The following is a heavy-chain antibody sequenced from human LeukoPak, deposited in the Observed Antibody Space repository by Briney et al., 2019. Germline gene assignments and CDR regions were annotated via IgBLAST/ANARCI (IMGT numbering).Heavy chain of an antibody. Sequence: SETLSLTCTVSGDSTSNYYWSWIRQPAGKGLEWIGRIYTSGSTNYNPSLKSRVTMSVDTSKNQFSLKLSSVTAADTAVYYCARVYCSSTSCNAFDIWGQGTMATVSS. CDR3: ARVYCSSTSCNAFDI. D-gene: IGHD2-2*01. CDR2: IYTSGST. CDR1: GDSTSNYY. J-gene: IGHJ3*02. V-gene: IGHV4-4*07.